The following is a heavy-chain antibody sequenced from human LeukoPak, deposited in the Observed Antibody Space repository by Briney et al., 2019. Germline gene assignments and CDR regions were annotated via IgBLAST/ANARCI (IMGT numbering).Heavy chain of an antibody. CDR2: IYYSGST. Sequence: KPSETLSLTCAVYGGSFSGYYWSWIRQPPGKGLEWIGYIYYSGSTNYNPSLKSRVTISVDTSKNQFSLKLSSVTAADTAVYYCARDSPPSSSGWYGNGMDVWGQGTTVTVSS. CDR3: ARDSPPSSSGWYGNGMDV. V-gene: IGHV4-59*01. J-gene: IGHJ6*02. CDR1: GGSFSGYY. D-gene: IGHD6-19*01.